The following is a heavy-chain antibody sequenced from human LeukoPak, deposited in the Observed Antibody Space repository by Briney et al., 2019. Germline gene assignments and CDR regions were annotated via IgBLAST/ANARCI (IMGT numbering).Heavy chain of an antibody. J-gene: IGHJ6*03. D-gene: IGHD6-13*01. CDR2: ISYSGST. Sequence: SETLSLTCTVSGGSISSYYWSWIRQPPGKGLEWIGYISYSGSTTYNPSLKSRVTISVDTSKIQFSLKLSSVTAADTAVYYCARIAAAGPYYYYMDVWGKGTTVTISS. CDR3: ARIAAAGPYYYYMDV. V-gene: IGHV4-59*01. CDR1: GGSISSYY.